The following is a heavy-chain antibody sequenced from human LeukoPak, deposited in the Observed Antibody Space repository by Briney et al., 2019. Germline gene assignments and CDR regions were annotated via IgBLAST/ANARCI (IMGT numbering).Heavy chain of an antibody. V-gene: IGHV3-30*03. Sequence: PGRSLRLSCAASGFTFSSYGMHWVRQAPGKGLEWVAVISYDGSNKYYADSVKGRFTISRDNAQDSLYLQLNNLKAGDTAVYYCARALTRDALDLWGQGTMVTVSS. J-gene: IGHJ3*01. CDR3: ARALTRDALDL. CDR1: GFTFSSYG. CDR2: ISYDGSNK.